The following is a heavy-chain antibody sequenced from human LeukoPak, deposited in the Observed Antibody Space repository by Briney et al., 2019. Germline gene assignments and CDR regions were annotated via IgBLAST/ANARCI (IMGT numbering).Heavy chain of an antibody. CDR2: ISGSSGGT. V-gene: IGHV3-23*01. Sequence: PGGSLRLSCAASGFTFSSYAMSWVRQAPGKGLEWVSTISGSSGGTYYSDSVKGRFTISRDNSKNTLYLQMNGLRAEDTAVYYCAKDREVVPAAISFDYWGQGTLVTVSS. CDR1: GFTFSSYA. J-gene: IGHJ4*02. CDR3: AKDREVVPAAISFDY. D-gene: IGHD2-2*01.